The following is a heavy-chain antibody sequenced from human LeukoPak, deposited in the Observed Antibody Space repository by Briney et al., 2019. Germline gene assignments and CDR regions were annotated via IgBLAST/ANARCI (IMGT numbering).Heavy chain of an antibody. V-gene: IGHV3-33*01. CDR2: IWYDGSNK. D-gene: IGHD6-19*01. CDR1: GFTFSSYG. J-gene: IGHJ4*02. CDR3: ARYNSGWLDY. Sequence: GRSLRLSCEASGFTFSSYGIHWVRHTPGKGLEWVAIIWYDGSNKYYADSLKGRFTVSRDNSKNTVYLQMNSLRAEDTAVYYCARYNSGWLDYWGQGTLVTVSS.